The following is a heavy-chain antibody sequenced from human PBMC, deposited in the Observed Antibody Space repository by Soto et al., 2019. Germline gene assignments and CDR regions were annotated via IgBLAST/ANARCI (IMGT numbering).Heavy chain of an antibody. V-gene: IGHV4-59*01. CDR1: GGFITNYY. J-gene: IGHJ4*02. CDR2: IYYSGST. CDR3: ARGGYPDTGSNTLDY. Sequence: SETLSLTCIVSGGFITNYYWNWIRQPPGKGLEWIGYIYYSGSTNYNPSLKSRVTISVDTSKNQFSLRLRSVTPADTAVYYCARGGYPDTGSNTLDYWGRGTLVTAPQ. D-gene: IGHD3-10*01.